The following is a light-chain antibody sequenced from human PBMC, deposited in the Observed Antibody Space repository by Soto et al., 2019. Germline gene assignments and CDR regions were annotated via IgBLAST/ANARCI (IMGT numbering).Light chain of an antibody. V-gene: IGLV2-23*03. CDR1: SNDIGGYNL. CDR3: CSFAGGATFV. Sequence: ALTQPASVSGSPGQSITISCTGTSNDIGGYNLVSWYQQHPGKVPKLMVYEGDKRPSGVSDRFSGSKSGNTASLTISALQAEDEADYSCCSFAGGATFVFGGGTKVTVL. CDR2: EGD. J-gene: IGLJ2*01.